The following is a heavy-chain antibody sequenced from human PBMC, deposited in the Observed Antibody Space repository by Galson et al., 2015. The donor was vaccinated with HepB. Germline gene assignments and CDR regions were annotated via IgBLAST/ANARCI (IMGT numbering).Heavy chain of an antibody. CDR2: IWYDGSNK. J-gene: IGHJ6*03. V-gene: IGHV3-33*01. CDR3: ARRGAVAGSLYYYYYYMDV. Sequence: SLRLSCAASGFTFSSYGMHWVRQAPGKGLEWVAVIWYDGSNKYYADSVKGRFTISRDNSKNTLYLQMNSLRAEDTAVYYCARRGAVAGSLYYYYYYMDVWGKGTTVTVSS. D-gene: IGHD6-19*01. CDR1: GFTFSSYG.